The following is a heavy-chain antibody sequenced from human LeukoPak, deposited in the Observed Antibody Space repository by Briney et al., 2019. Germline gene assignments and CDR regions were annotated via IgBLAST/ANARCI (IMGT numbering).Heavy chain of an antibody. CDR3: ARVRRGPAYSSGLQGAFDI. CDR2: INPKRCRT. V-gene: IGHV1-2*05. CDR1: GYTFTGYY. D-gene: IGHD6-19*01. J-gene: IGHJ3*02. Sequence: EPSVRLSCGACGYTFTGYYMHWARQAPGQGRVGRGGINPKRCRTNYAQEFEGRVTVTRYASISTAYMDVRKVRCGDRVVYYCARVRRGPAYSSGLQGAFDIGRQRPMVSVS.